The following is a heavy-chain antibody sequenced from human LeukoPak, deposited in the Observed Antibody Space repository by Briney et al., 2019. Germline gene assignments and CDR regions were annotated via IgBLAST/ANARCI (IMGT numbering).Heavy chain of an antibody. V-gene: IGHV4-59*01. CDR2: ITYSGST. CDR1: DGSISPYY. J-gene: IGHJ4*02. CDR3: ARTYYYFPGSSSGSYNFDY. D-gene: IGHD3-10*01. Sequence: SETLSLTCTVSDGSISPYYWSWIRQPPGKGLEWIGYITYSGSTNYNPSLRSRVTISINTSRNQFSLKLSSVTAADTAIYYCARTYYYFPGSSSGSYNFDYWGQGTPVTVSS.